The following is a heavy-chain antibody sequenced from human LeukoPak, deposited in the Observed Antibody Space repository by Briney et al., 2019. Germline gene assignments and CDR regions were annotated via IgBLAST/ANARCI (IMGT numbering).Heavy chain of an antibody. J-gene: IGHJ6*03. CDR1: GFTFSSYA. Sequence: GGSLRLSCAASGFTFSSYAMHWVRQAPGKGLEWVAVISYDGSNKYYADSVKGQFTISRDNSKNTLYLQMNSLRAEDTAVYYCARAGPGFLRQWLDYYYMDVWGKGTTVTVSS. CDR3: ARAGPGFLRQWLDYYYMDV. V-gene: IGHV3-30*04. D-gene: IGHD6-19*01. CDR2: ISYDGSNK.